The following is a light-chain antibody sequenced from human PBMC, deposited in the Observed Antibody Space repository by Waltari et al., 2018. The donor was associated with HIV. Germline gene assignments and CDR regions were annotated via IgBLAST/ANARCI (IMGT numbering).Light chain of an antibody. CDR2: EDD. CDR1: SGSVASNY. J-gene: IGLJ3*02. V-gene: IGLV6-57*02. CDR3: QSYDNSNWV. Sequence: ILTQPHSVSESPGKTVIISCTGSSGSVASNYVQWYQLRPGNAPRTVIYEDDKRPSWVPDRFSGSIDGSSNSASLIISGLKPEDEGDYYCQSYDNSNWVFGGGTKLTV.